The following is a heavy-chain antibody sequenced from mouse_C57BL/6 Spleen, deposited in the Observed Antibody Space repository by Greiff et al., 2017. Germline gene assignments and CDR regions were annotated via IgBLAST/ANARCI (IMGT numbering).Heavy chain of an antibody. CDR1: GFNIKDYY. CDR2: IDPEDGDT. CDR3: TMDYGSSYEGY. D-gene: IGHD1-1*01. J-gene: IGHJ2*01. V-gene: IGHV14-1*01. Sequence: EVKLQESGAELVRPGASVKLSCTASGFNIKDYYMHWVKQRPEQGLAWIGRIDPEDGDTEYAPKFQGKATMTADTSSNTAYLQLSSLTSEDTAVYYCTMDYGSSYEGYWGQGTTLTVSS.